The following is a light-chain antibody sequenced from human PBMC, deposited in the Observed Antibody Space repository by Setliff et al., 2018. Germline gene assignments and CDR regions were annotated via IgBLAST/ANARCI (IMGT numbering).Light chain of an antibody. CDR3: SSYTTRTSLDV. J-gene: IGLJ1*01. CDR1: SSDIGAYDY. Sequence: QSVLTQPASVSGSLGQSITISCSGSSSDIGAYDYVAWYLHHPGKAPKLLIYDVSHRPSEVSPRLSGSKSGNTASLTISGLQAEDEADYYCSSYTTRTSLDVFGTGTKVTVL. CDR2: DVS. V-gene: IGLV2-14*03.